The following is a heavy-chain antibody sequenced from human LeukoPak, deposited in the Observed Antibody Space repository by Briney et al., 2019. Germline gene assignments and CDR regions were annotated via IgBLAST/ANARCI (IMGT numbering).Heavy chain of an antibody. D-gene: IGHD3-22*01. CDR2: ISGSGGST. Sequence: GGSLRLSCAASGFMFSSNWMSWVRQAPGKGLEWVSAISGSGGSTYYADSVKGRFTISRDNSKNTLYLQMNSLRAEDTAVYYCAKGTYYYDSSGYYYDQYYFDYWGQGTLVTVSS. V-gene: IGHV3-23*01. CDR1: GFMFSSNW. CDR3: AKGTYYYDSSGYYYDQYYFDY. J-gene: IGHJ4*02.